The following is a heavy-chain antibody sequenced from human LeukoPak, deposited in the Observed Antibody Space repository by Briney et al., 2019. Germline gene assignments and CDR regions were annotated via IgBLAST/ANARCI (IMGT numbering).Heavy chain of an antibody. CDR3: AKSAGSYFYGSGSYSDY. D-gene: IGHD3-10*01. CDR1: GFTVSSNY. Sequence: GGSLRLSCAASGFTVSSNYMSWVRQAPGKGLEWISIISGNDGGTYYADSVKGRFTISRDNSKSTLFLQINSLRADDTAVYYCAKSAGSYFYGSGSYSDYWGQGTLVTVSS. V-gene: IGHV3-23*01. CDR2: ISGNDGGT. J-gene: IGHJ4*02.